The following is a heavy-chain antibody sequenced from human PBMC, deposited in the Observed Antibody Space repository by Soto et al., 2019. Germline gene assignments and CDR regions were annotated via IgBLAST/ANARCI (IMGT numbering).Heavy chain of an antibody. CDR1: GYTFTSYY. V-gene: IGHV1-46*01. J-gene: IGHJ4*02. D-gene: IGHD6-19*01. Sequence: ASVKVSCKASGYTFTSYYMHWVRQAPGQGLEWMGIINPSGGSTSYAQKFQGRVTMTRDTSTSTDYMELSSLRSEDTAVYYCARDGRSHYRSGWYYFDYWGQGNLVTVSS. CDR3: ARDGRSHYRSGWYYFDY. CDR2: INPSGGST.